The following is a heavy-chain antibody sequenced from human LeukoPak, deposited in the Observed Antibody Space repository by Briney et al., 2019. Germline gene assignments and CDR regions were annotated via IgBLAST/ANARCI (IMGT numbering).Heavy chain of an antibody. J-gene: IGHJ1*01. V-gene: IGHV3-7*02. CDR1: GFTLSDSW. CDR2: IKEDGSEK. Sequence: GGSLRLSCAASGFTLSDSWMTWVRQAPGKGLEWVANIKEDGSEKYYVDSVKGRFTISRDIAKNSLYLQMNSLRAEDTAVYYCARGHYELWYWGQGTLVTVSS. CDR3: ARGHYELWY. D-gene: IGHD3-16*01.